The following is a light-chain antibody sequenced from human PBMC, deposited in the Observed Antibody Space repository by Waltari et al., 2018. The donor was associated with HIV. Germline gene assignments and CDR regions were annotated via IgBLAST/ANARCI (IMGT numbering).Light chain of an antibody. V-gene: IGKV3-20*01. CDR1: QSVSSSY. CDR3: QQYGSSSLT. Sequence: EIVLTQSPGTLSLSPGERATLSCRASQSVSSSYLAWYQQKPGQAPRLLIYGASSRATGIPDRFSGSGSGTDFTLTIIRLEPEDFAVYYCQQYGSSSLTFGEGPRWRSN. CDR2: GAS. J-gene: IGKJ4*01.